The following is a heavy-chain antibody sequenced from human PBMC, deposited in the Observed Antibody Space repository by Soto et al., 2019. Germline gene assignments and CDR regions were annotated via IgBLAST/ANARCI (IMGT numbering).Heavy chain of an antibody. Sequence: QVQLVQSGAEVKKPGSSVKVSCKASGGTFHNYATTWVRQAPGQGLEWMGGISPVFGTATYAQKFQGRLTISADESTNTVYMELSRLTSEDTAVYFCARGQKGKKQTIYYFDYWGQGTLVTVSS. J-gene: IGHJ4*02. CDR1: GGTFHNYA. CDR2: ISPVFGTA. V-gene: IGHV1-69*01. D-gene: IGHD3-10*01. CDR3: ARGQKGKKQTIYYFDY.